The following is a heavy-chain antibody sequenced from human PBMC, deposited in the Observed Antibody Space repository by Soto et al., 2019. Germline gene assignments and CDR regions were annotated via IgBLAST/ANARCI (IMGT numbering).Heavy chain of an antibody. Sequence: QVQLVQSGAEVKKPGASVKVSCKASGYTFTSYYMHWVRQAPGQGLEWMGIINPSGGSTSYAQKFQDRVTMTRDTSTSTVYMDLSSLSSEDTAVYYCARASSGYYSYFDYWGQGTLFTVSS. CDR2: INPSGGST. D-gene: IGHD3-22*01. V-gene: IGHV1-46*01. CDR3: ARASSGYYSYFDY. CDR1: GYTFTSYY. J-gene: IGHJ4*02.